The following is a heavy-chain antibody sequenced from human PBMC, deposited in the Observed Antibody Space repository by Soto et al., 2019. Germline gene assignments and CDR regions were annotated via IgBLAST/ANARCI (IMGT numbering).Heavy chain of an antibody. Sequence: ASETLSLTCTVSGGSISSYYWSWIRQPPGKGLEWIGYIYYSGSTNYNPSLKSRVTISVDTSKNQFSLKLSSVTAADTAVYYCARDSITYRPSLGRGADTIYYYYYGMDVWGQGTTVTVSS. CDR3: ARDSITYRPSLGRGADTIYYYYYGMDV. CDR2: IYYSGST. J-gene: IGHJ6*02. CDR1: GGSISSYY. V-gene: IGHV4-59*12. D-gene: IGHD3-16*01.